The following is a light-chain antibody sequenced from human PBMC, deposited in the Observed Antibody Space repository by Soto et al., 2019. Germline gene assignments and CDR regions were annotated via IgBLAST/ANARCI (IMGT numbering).Light chain of an antibody. J-gene: IGKJ3*01. CDR1: QGISSY. CDR2: AAS. CDR3: QKYSGAPFT. V-gene: IGKV1-27*01. Sequence: QMTKSPSSLSPSVGCRVTITCRSSQGISSYLAWYQQKPGKVPKLLLSAASTLQSGVPSRFSGGGSGTHFTLTISSLQHEDLATYYCQKYSGAPFTFGQGTKVDIK.